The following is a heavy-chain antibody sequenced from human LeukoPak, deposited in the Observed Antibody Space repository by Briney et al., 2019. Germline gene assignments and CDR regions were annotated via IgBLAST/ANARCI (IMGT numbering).Heavy chain of an antibody. J-gene: IGHJ3*02. CDR1: GGAFSSYA. CDR3: ARGSRGYSYGWDRTEDAFDI. D-gene: IGHD5-18*01. V-gene: IGHV1-69*13. CDR2: IIPIFGTA. Sequence: ASVTVSCKASGGAFSSYAISWVRQAPGQGLEWMGGIIPIFGTANYAQKFQGRVTITADESTSTAYMELSSLRSEDTAVYYCARGSRGYSYGWDRTEDAFDIWGQGTMVTVSS.